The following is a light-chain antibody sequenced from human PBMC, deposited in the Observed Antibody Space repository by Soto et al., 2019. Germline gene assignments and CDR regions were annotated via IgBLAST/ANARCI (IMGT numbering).Light chain of an antibody. J-gene: IGKJ3*01. CDR1: QSISNY. CDR3: QQSYNTLIT. V-gene: IGKV1-39*01. CDR2: GAS. Sequence: DIQMTQSPSSLSASVGDRVTITCRASQSISNYVNWYQQKPGEAPKVLIYGASSLQSGVPSRFSGSGSGTDFTLTISSLQPEDFATYYCQQSYNTLITFGPGTKVDIK.